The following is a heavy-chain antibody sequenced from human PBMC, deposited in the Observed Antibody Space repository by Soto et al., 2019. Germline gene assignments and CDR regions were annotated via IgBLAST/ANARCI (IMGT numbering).Heavy chain of an antibody. V-gene: IGHV4-4*07. J-gene: IGHJ4*02. Sequence: KTSETLSLACTVSGGSISSYDWRWIRQPAGKGLEWIGRIYTSGSTNYNPSLTSRVTMSVDTSKNQFSLKLSPVTAADTAVYYCARDMSGYDSVFDYWGQGTLVTVSS. CDR2: IYTSGST. CDR3: ARDMSGYDSVFDY. CDR1: GGSISSYD. D-gene: IGHD5-12*01.